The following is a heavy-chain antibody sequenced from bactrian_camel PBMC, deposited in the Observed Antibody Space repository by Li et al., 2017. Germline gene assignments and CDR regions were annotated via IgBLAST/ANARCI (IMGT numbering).Heavy chain of an antibody. V-gene: IGHV3S54*01. D-gene: IGHD3*01. CDR2: IYNGGVST. CDR1: GNFHGRNC. Sequence: QVQLVESGGGSVQPGGSLRLSCAVSGNFHGRNCMAWFHQAPGKDREGVAFIYNGGVSTYYDDSVKGRFTISHDSAKKTLYLQMNGLKPEDTAMYYCAARRTISISRCDLRASAYDYNYWGQGTQVTVS. J-gene: IGHJ4*01. CDR3: AARRTISISRCDLRASAYDYNY.